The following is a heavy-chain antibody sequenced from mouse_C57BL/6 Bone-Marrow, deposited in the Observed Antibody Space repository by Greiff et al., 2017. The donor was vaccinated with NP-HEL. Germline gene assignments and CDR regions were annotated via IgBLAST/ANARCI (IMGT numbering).Heavy chain of an antibody. CDR3: TTRWEIFAY. CDR1: GFNIKDDY. V-gene: IGHV14-4*01. CDR2: IDPENGDT. Sequence: EVKVEESGAELVRPGASVKLSCTASGFNIKDDYMHWVKQRPEPGLEWIGWIDPENGDTEYASKFQGKANITADTSSNTAYLQLSSLTSEDTAVYNCTTRWEIFAYWGQGTLVTVSA. J-gene: IGHJ3*01. D-gene: IGHD4-1*01.